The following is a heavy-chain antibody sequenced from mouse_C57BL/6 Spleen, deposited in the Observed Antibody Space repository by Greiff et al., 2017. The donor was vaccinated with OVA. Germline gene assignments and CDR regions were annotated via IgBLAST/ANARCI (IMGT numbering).Heavy chain of an antibody. Sequence: VQLQPSGPVLVKPGASVKMSCKASGYTFTDYYMNWVKQSHGKSLEWIGVINPYNGGTSYNQKFKGKATLTVDKSSSTAYMELNSLTSEDSAVYYCARSGSSSWYIDVWGTGTTVTVSS. CDR3: ARSGSSSWYIDV. CDR2: INPYNGGT. J-gene: IGHJ1*03. CDR1: GYTFTDYY. V-gene: IGHV1-19*01. D-gene: IGHD1-1*01.